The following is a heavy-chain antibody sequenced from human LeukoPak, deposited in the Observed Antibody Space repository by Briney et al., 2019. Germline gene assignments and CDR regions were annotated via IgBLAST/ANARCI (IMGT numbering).Heavy chain of an antibody. Sequence: ASVKVSCKASGYTFTSYGISWVRQAPGQGLEWRGWISAYNGNTNYAQKLQGRVTMTTDTSTSTAYMELRSLRSDDTAVYYCARGPVGYCSGGSCTRYFDYWGQGTLVTVSS. CDR3: ARGPVGYCSGGSCTRYFDY. CDR1: GYTFTSYG. CDR2: ISAYNGNT. D-gene: IGHD2-15*01. J-gene: IGHJ4*02. V-gene: IGHV1-18*04.